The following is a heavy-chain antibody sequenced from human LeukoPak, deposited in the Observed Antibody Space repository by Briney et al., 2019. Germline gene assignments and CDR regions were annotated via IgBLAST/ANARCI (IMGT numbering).Heavy chain of an antibody. D-gene: IGHD4-17*01. CDR2: ISGSGAGT. V-gene: IGHV3-23*01. Sequence: GGSLRLSCVASGFALGSYAMTWVRQAPGKGLEWVSSISGSGAGTDYADSVRGRFTISRDNSKNTLYLQMNSLRVEDTALYYCARDPNGDHIGAFDSRGKGTLVSVSS. CDR1: GFALGSYA. CDR3: ARDPNGDHIGAFDS. J-gene: IGHJ3*01.